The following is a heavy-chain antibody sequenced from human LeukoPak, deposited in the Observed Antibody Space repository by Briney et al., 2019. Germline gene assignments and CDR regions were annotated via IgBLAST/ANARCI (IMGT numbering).Heavy chain of an antibody. V-gene: IGHV5-51*01. J-gene: IGHJ4*02. CDR2: IYPGDSDI. CDR1: GYRFSDYW. Sequence: GESLKISCKGSGYRFSDYWIGWVRQMPGKGLEWIGIIYPGDSDIRYSPSFQGQVTFSANKSISPAYLQCSSLKASDTAMYYCVKYYYDRSVGPFDYWGQGTLVTVSS. CDR3: VKYYYDRSVGPFDY. D-gene: IGHD3-22*01.